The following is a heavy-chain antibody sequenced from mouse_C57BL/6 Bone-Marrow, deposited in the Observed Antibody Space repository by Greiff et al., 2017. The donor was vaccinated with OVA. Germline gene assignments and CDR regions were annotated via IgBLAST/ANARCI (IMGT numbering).Heavy chain of an antibody. CDR1: GYSITSGYY. J-gene: IGHJ3*01. CDR3: AREDGYYAAWFAY. Sequence: ESGPGLVKPSQSLSLTCSVTGYSITSGYYWNWIRQFPGNKLEWMGYISYDGSNNYNPSLKNRISITRDTSKNQFFLKLNSVTTEDTATYYCAREDGYYAAWFAYWGQGTLVTVSA. V-gene: IGHV3-6*01. CDR2: ISYDGSN. D-gene: IGHD2-3*01.